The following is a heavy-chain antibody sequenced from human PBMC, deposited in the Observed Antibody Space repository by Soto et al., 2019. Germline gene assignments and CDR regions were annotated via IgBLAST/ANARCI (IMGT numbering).Heavy chain of an antibody. Sequence: PGGSLRLSCAASGFTFGSYWMSWVRQAPGKGLEWLATIKMDASEKKYVDSVKGRFTMSRDNAKNSLYLQMDSLRAEDTAVYYCAKNQERELPRVIDFWGQGTLVTVSS. D-gene: IGHD1-7*01. CDR1: GFTFGSYW. CDR3: AKNQERELPRVIDF. CDR2: IKMDASEK. V-gene: IGHV3-7*01. J-gene: IGHJ4*02.